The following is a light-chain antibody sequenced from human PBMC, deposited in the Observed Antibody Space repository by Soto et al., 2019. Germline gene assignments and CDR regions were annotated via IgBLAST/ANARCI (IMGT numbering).Light chain of an antibody. CDR2: GAS. J-gene: IGKJ2*02. CDR1: QSVSSSY. CDR3: QQRSEWPLCT. Sequence: EIVLTQSPGTLSLSPGERATLSCRASQSVSSSYLAWSQQKPGQAPRLLIYGASSRATGIPDRFSGSGSGTDFTLTISSLEPEDFAVYFCQQRSEWPLCTFGQGTKLEIK. V-gene: IGKV3-20*01.